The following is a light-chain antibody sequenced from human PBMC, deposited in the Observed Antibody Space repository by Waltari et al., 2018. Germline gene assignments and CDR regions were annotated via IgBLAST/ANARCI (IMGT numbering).Light chain of an antibody. CDR2: EVF. J-gene: IGLJ1*01. CDR1: PSDVGRSDL. V-gene: IGLV2-23*02. Sequence: QSALPQPASVSGTPGQSITIPCSGPPSDVGRSDLCHWYQQHPGEAPKLLICEVFKRPPDTSSRFSGAKSGSTASLTISGLQPEDEADYYCCSYAGRGTYVFGSGTKVTVL. CDR3: CSYAGRGTYV.